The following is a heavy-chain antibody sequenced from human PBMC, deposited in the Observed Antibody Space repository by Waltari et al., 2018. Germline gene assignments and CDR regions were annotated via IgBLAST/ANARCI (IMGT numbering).Heavy chain of an antibody. D-gene: IGHD1-26*01. CDR1: GYSFSSFW. CDR3: ARQNTYANLLTTTRRSWFDS. Sequence: EVQLVQSGAELKNPGESLKISCEASGYSFSSFWIGWVRQMPGKGLELMGTIFPGDSDTKYSPSVQCQVTNSADKSTSPAYLEWTSLKASDTAMYYCARQNTYANLLTTTRRSWFDSWGQGTLVTVSS. CDR2: IFPGDSDT. V-gene: IGHV5-51*01. J-gene: IGHJ5*01.